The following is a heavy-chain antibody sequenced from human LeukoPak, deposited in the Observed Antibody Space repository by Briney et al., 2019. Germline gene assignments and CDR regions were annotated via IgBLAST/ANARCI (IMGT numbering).Heavy chain of an antibody. V-gene: IGHV3-33*01. CDR2: IWYDGSNK. CDR3: ARTASRGPQSAESFHH. Sequence: GGSLRLSCAASGFTFSNYGMHWVRQAPGKGLEWVAVIWYDGSNKYYADSVQGRFTISRDNSKNTLYLQMNSLRAEDTAVYYCARTASRGPQSAESFHHWARAPWSPSPQ. CDR1: GFTFSNYG. J-gene: IGHJ1*01.